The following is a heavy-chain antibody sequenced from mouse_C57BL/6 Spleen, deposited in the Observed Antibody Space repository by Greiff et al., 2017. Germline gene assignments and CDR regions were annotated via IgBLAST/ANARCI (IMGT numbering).Heavy chain of an antibody. Sequence: QVQLQQSGAELMKPGASVKLSCKATGYTFTGYWIEWVKQRPGHGLEWIGEILPGSGSTNYNEKFKGKATFTADTSSNTAYMQLSSLTTEDSAIYYCARQFRYYSNYIYAMDYWGQGTSVTVSS. CDR1: GYTFTGYW. CDR3: ARQFRYYSNYIYAMDY. CDR2: ILPGSGST. V-gene: IGHV1-9*01. J-gene: IGHJ4*01. D-gene: IGHD2-5*01.